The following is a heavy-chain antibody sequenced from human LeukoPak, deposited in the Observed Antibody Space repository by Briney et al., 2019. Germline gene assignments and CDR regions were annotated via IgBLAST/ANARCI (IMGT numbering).Heavy chain of an antibody. CDR3: AKDDRAVAGTGYFDY. Sequence: PGGSLRLSCAASGFTFSSYGMHWVRQAPGKGLELVAFIRYDGSNKYYADSVKGRFTISRDNSKNTLYLQMNSLRAEDTAVYYCAKDDRAVAGTGYFDYWGQGTLVTVSS. D-gene: IGHD6-19*01. J-gene: IGHJ4*02. CDR2: IRYDGSNK. CDR1: GFTFSSYG. V-gene: IGHV3-30*02.